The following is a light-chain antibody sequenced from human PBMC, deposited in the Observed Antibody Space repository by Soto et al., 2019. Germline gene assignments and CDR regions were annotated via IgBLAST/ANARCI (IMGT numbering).Light chain of an antibody. CDR1: SSDVGGYNY. J-gene: IGLJ1*01. CDR2: EVT. CDR3: SSYGGSNNFV. Sequence: QSVLTQPASVSGSPGQSITVSCTGTSSDVGGYNYVSWYQQHPGKAPKLIIYEVTKRPSGVPDRFSGSKSGNTASLTVSGLQTDDEADYYCSSYGGSNNFVFGTGTKVTVL. V-gene: IGLV2-8*01.